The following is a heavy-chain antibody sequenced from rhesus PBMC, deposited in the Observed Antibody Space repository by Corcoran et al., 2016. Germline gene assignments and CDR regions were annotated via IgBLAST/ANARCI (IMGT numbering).Heavy chain of an antibody. Sequence: QVQLQESGPGLVKPSEPLSLTCALSGYPTSSGYGWRSIRQPPGKALEWIGYIGGSSRSTNYTPSLKSRVTITKDTSRNQFSLKLSSVTAADTAVYYCATHNWNYGSHDYWGQGVLVTVSS. CDR1: GYPTSSGYG. D-gene: IGHD1-26*01. CDR2: IGGSSRST. J-gene: IGHJ4*01. V-gene: IGHV4-127*01. CDR3: ATHNWNYGSHDY.